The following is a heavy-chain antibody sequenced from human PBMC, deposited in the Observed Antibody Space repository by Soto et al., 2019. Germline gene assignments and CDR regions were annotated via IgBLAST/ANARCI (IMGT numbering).Heavy chain of an antibody. CDR2: ISSSSSYI. V-gene: IGHV3-21*01. CDR1: GFTFSSYS. D-gene: IGHD3-10*01. CDR3: ARDPHGSGSYFWFGP. Sequence: EVQLVESGGGLVKPGGSLRLSCAASGFTFSSYSMNWVRQAPGKGLEWVSSISSSSSYIYYAYSVKGRFTISRDNAKNSLYLQMNSLRAEDTAVYYCARDPHGSGSYFWFGPWGQGTLVTVSS. J-gene: IGHJ5*02.